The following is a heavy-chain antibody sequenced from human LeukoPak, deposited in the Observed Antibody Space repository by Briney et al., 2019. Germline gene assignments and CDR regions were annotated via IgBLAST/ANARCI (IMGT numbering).Heavy chain of an antibody. J-gene: IGHJ4*02. Sequence: GGSLRLSCAASGFTFSDYYMSWIRQAPGKGLEWVSYISSSGSTIYYADSVKGRFTISRDNAKNSLYLQMNSLRTEDTAVYYCAKSSVVVVAAIPDYWGQGTLVTVSS. D-gene: IGHD2-15*01. CDR3: AKSSVVVVAAIPDY. CDR2: ISSSGSTI. CDR1: GFTFSDYY. V-gene: IGHV3-11*01.